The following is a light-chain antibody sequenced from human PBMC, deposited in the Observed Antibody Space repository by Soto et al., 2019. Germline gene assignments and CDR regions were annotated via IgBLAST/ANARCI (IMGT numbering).Light chain of an antibody. V-gene: IGKV1-5*03. CDR3: QHYNSYSEA. CDR2: KAS. Sequence: DIQMTQSPSTLSGPVGDRVTITCRASQTISSWLAWYQQKPGKAPKPLIYKASTLKSGVPSRFSGSGSGTEFTLTISSLQPDDFATYYCQHYNSYSEAFGQGTKVDI. CDR1: QTISSW. J-gene: IGKJ1*01.